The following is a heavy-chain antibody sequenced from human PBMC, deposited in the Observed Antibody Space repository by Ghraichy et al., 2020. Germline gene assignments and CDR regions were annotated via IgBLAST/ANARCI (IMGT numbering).Heavy chain of an antibody. D-gene: IGHD1-1*01. Sequence: GGSLRLSCVASGFTFSSYWMSWVRQAPGKGLEWVANIKQDGSERYYVDSVKGRFTISRDNAKNSLDLQMNSLRAEDTAVYYCARVGFRGQERLTNDRYWYFAVWGRGTLVTFSA. V-gene: IGHV3-7*03. J-gene: IGHJ2*01. CDR2: IKQDGSER. CDR1: GFTFSSYW. CDR3: ARVGFRGQERLTNDRYWYFAV.